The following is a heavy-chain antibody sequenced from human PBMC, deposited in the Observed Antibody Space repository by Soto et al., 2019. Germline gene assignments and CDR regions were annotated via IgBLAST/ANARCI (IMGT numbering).Heavy chain of an antibody. D-gene: IGHD5-12*01. CDR1: GYTFTSYA. CDR2: INAGNGNT. Sequence: ASVKVSCKASGYTFTSYAMHWVRQAPGQRLEWMGWINAGNGNTKYSQKFQGRVTITRDTSASTAYMELSSLGSEDTAVYYCARLYSGYVDYWGQGTLVTVSS. CDR3: ARLYSGYVDY. V-gene: IGHV1-3*01. J-gene: IGHJ4*02.